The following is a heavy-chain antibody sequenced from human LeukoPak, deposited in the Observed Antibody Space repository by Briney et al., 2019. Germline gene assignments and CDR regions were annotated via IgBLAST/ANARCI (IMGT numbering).Heavy chain of an antibody. V-gene: IGHV4-61*02. CDR1: GASISSDTYY. Sequence: SQTLSLTCTVSGASISSDTYYWSWIRQPAGKGVEWIGRIYFSGTTNYNPSLKSRFTISLDTSKNQFSLKLTSVSAADTAVYYCARQFDYWGQGTLVTVSS. CDR3: ARQFDY. J-gene: IGHJ4*02. CDR2: IYFSGTT.